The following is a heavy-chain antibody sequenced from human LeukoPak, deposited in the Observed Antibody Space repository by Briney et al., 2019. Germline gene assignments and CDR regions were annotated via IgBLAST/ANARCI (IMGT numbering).Heavy chain of an antibody. V-gene: IGHV4-59*08. D-gene: IGHD5-12*01. CDR2: IYYSGST. Sequence: SETLSLTCTVSGGSISSYYWSWIRQPPGKGLEWIGYIYYSGSTNYNPSLKSRVTISVDTSKNQFSLKLSSVTAADTAVYYCARVGRYSGYDFPDYWGQGTLVTVSS. CDR3: ARVGRYSGYDFPDY. J-gene: IGHJ4*02. CDR1: GGSISSYY.